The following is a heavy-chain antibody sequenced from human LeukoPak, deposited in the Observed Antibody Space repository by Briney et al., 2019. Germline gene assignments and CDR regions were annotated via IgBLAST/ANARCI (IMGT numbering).Heavy chain of an antibody. V-gene: IGHV3-21*01. Sequence: GGSLRLSCAASGFTFSSYSMNWVRQAPGKGLEWVSSISSSSSYIYYADSVKGRFTISRDNAKNSLYLQMNSLRAEDTAVYYCARWTYCGGDCYSPYCFDYWGQGTLVTVSS. J-gene: IGHJ4*02. CDR1: GFTFSSYS. CDR3: ARWTYCGGDCYSPYCFDY. D-gene: IGHD2-21*02. CDR2: ISSSSSYI.